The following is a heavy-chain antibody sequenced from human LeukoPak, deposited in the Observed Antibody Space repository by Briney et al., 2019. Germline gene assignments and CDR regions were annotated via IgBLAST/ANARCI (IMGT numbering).Heavy chain of an antibody. J-gene: IGHJ2*01. Sequence: GGSLRLSCAASGFTFSSYSINWVRQAPGKGLEWVSSITSTSTYIYYADSVKGRFTISRDNAKNSLYLQMNSLRAEDTAVYYCARVGSDWPNWYFDLWGRGTLATVSS. CDR2: ITSTSTYI. D-gene: IGHD6-19*01. CDR1: GFTFSSYS. V-gene: IGHV3-21*01. CDR3: ARVGSDWPNWYFDL.